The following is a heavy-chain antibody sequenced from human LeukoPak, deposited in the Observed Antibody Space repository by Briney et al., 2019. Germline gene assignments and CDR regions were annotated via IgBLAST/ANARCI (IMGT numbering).Heavy chain of an antibody. CDR3: ARVTWLSAAGTEGNFDY. D-gene: IGHD6-13*01. V-gene: IGHV3-7*01. J-gene: IGHJ4*02. CDR1: GFTFSSHW. CDR2: IKKDGSEK. Sequence: GGSLRLSCAASGFTFSSHWMSWVRQAPGKGLEWVANIKKDGSEKYYADAVKGRFTISRDNAKTSLYLQMDSLRAEDTAVYYCARVTWLSAAGTEGNFDYWGQGTLVTVSS.